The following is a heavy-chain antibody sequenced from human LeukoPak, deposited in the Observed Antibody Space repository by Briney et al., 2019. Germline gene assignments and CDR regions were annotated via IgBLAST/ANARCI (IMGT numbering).Heavy chain of an antibody. J-gene: IGHJ4*02. CDR3: AKDLYDFGGVPHPFNY. CDR1: GFTFRNYG. D-gene: IGHD3-3*01. CDR2: ISYDGRDK. Sequence: GGSLRLSCTASGFTFRNYGMHWVRQAPGKRLEWVAVISYDGRDKYYADSVKGRFTISRDNSRNTLYLQMNSLRAEDTAVYYCAKDLYDFGGVPHPFNYGAQGPLVTFSS. V-gene: IGHV3-30*18.